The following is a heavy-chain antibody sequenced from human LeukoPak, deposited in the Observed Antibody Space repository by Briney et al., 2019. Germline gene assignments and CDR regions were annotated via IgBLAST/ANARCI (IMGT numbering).Heavy chain of an antibody. CDR2: ISAYNGNT. V-gene: IGHV1-18*01. D-gene: IGHD6-13*01. J-gene: IGHJ6*02. Sequence: ASVKVSCKASGYTFTSYGISWVRRAPGQGLEWMGWISAYNGNTNYAQKLQGRVTMTTDTSTSTAYMELRSLRSDDTAVYYCARDLAAAGTLVYYYYGMDVWGQGTTVTVSS. CDR3: ARDLAAAGTLVYYYYGMDV. CDR1: GYTFTSYG.